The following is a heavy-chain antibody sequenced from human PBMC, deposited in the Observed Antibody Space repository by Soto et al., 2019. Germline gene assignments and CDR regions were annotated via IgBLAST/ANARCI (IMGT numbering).Heavy chain of an antibody. CDR3: ARDAALEWELKARFGY. D-gene: IGHD1-26*01. CDR2: INHSGST. V-gene: IGHV4-34*01. J-gene: IGHJ4*02. CDR1: GGSFSGYY. Sequence: SETLSLTCAVYGGSFSGYYWSWIRQPPGKGLEWIGEINHSGSTNYNPSLKSRVTISVDTSTSTVYMELRSLRSDDTAVYYCARDAALEWELKARFGYWGQGTLVTVSS.